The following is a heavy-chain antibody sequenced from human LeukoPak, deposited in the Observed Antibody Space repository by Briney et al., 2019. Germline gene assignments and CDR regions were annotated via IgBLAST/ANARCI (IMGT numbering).Heavy chain of an antibody. CDR1: GGSFSGYY. CDR3: ARLRGYDFWCGYYRTDYYYGMDV. D-gene: IGHD3-3*01. J-gene: IGHJ6*02. Sequence: SETLSLTCAVYGGSFSGYYWSWIRQPPGKGLEWIGEINHSGSTNYNPSLKSRVTISVDTSKNQFSLKLSSVTAADTAVYYCARLRGYDFWCGYYRTDYYYGMDVWGQGTTVTVSS. CDR2: INHSGST. V-gene: IGHV4-34*01.